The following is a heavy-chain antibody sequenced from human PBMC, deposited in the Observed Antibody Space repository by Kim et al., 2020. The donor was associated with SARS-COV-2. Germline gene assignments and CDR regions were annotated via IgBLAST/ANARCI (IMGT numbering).Heavy chain of an antibody. D-gene: IGHD3-10*01. CDR2: INHSGST. CDR3: ARLVVRGPHIFDKSYYYYYMDV. Sequence: SETLSLTCAVYGGSFSGYYWSWIRQPPGKGLEWIGEINHSGSTNYNPSLKSRVTISVDTSKNQFSLKLSSVTAADTAVYYCARLVVRGPHIFDKSYYYYYMDVWGKGTTVTVSS. J-gene: IGHJ6*03. V-gene: IGHV4-34*01. CDR1: GGSFSGYY.